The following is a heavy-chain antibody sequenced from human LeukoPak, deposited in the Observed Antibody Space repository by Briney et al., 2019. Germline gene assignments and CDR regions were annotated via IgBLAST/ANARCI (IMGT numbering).Heavy chain of an antibody. CDR1: GATLNIGHA. V-gene: IGHV1-69*04. D-gene: IGHD5-12*01. CDR2: TIPFLGEV. J-gene: IGHJ5*02. Sequence: GASVKVSCKAFGATLNIGHAFIWARQAPGQGLQWMGRTIPFLGEVNYAQNFQGRVSFTADRSTATMYMELKRLRLDDTAIYYCSPCGHAYDWFGPWGQGTLVTVSA. CDR3: SPCGHAYDWFGP.